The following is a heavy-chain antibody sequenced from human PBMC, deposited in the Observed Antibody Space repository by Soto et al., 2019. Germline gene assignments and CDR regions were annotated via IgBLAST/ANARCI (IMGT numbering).Heavy chain of an antibody. Sequence: SETLSLTCTVSGISISSIDYYWTWIRQSPGKGLEWIGYIYYSGSTYYNPSLKSRVTISVDTSKNQFSLKLSSVTAADTAVYYCARDYGDYLDYWGQGTLVTVSS. D-gene: IGHD4-17*01. J-gene: IGHJ4*02. CDR1: GISISSIDYY. V-gene: IGHV4-30-4*01. CDR2: IYYSGST. CDR3: ARDYGDYLDY.